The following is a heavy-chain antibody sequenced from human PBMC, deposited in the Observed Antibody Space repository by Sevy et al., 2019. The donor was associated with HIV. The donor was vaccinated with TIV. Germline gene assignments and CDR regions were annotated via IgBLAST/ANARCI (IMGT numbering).Heavy chain of an antibody. J-gene: IGHJ3*02. D-gene: IGHD6-19*01. Sequence: GGSLTLSCAVSGFTFSNYWMSWVRHAPGKGLEWVANINEDRSEKYYVGSVKGRFTISRDNARNSLYLEMNNLRTEDTAVYYCASSVNSGWSGAFDIWGQGTMVTVSS. V-gene: IGHV3-7*01. CDR2: INEDRSEK. CDR1: GFTFSNYW. CDR3: ASSVNSGWSGAFDI.